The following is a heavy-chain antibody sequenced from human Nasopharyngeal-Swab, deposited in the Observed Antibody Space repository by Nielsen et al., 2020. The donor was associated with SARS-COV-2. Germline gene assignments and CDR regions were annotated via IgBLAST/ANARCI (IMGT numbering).Heavy chain of an antibody. CDR1: GRSISSYY. V-gene: IGHV4-59*08. Sequence: SETLSLTCTVSGRSISSYYWSWIRQPPGKGLEWIGYIYYSGSTNYNPSLKSRVTIPVDTSKNQSSLKLRSVTAADTAVYYCARHNDNGWFDPWGQGTLVTVSS. CDR3: ARHNDNGWFDP. D-gene: IGHD3-16*01. J-gene: IGHJ5*02. CDR2: IYYSGST.